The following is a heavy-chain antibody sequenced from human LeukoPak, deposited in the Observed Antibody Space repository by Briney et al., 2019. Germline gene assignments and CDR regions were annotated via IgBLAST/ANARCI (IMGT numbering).Heavy chain of an antibody. V-gene: IGHV3-33*06. Sequence: PGGSLRLSCAVSGFTFSSYGMQWVRQAPGKGREGVAVIWYDGSNKYYADSVKGRFTISRDNSKNTLYLQMNSLRAEDTAVYYCAKDSLNDYSNPFDYWGQGTPVTVSS. CDR1: GFTFSSYG. D-gene: IGHD4-11*01. CDR2: IWYDGSNK. CDR3: AKDSLNDYSNPFDY. J-gene: IGHJ4*02.